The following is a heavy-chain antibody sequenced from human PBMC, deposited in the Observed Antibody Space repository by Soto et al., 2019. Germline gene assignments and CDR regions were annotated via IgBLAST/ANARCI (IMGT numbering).Heavy chain of an antibody. CDR2: MNPNSGNT. CDR1: GYTFTSYD. D-gene: IGHD3-10*01. Sequence: QVPLVQSVAEVKKPGASVKVSCKASGYTFTSYDINRVRQATGQGPEWMGWMNPNSGNTGYAQKFQGRVTLTGDASITTAYMELISLTSEDTAVYYCARRPSNDYGSVPIDYWGQGTLVTVSS. CDR3: ARRPSNDYGSVPIDY. J-gene: IGHJ4*02. V-gene: IGHV1-8*01.